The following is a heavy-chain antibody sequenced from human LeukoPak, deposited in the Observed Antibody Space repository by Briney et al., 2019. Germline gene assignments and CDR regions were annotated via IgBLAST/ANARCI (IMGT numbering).Heavy chain of an antibody. CDR1: GGSISSYY. D-gene: IGHD3-3*01. CDR3: ARDYVEVTIFGVVIIDALDI. J-gene: IGHJ3*02. V-gene: IGHV4-59*12. CDR2: IYYSGST. Sequence: SETLSLTCTISGGSISSYYWSWIRQPPGKGLEWIGYIYYSGSTNYNPSLKSRVTISVDTSKNQFSLKLSSVTAADTAVYYCARDYVEVTIFGVVIIDALDIWGQGTMVTVSS.